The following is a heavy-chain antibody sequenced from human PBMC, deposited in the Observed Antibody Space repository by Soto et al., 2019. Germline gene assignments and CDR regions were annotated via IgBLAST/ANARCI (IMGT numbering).Heavy chain of an antibody. V-gene: IGHV3-23*01. CDR1: GFTFSSCV. Sequence: EVHLLESGGGLVHPGESLRLSCGASGFTFSSCVMTWVRQAPGKGLEWVSCITGSGTGAYYADSVKGRFTISRDNSKNMGYLQMNNLRAEDTGVYYCAKGLINGRWYAEDWGQGTLVTVSS. CDR3: AKGLINGRWYAED. CDR2: ITGSGTGA. D-gene: IGHD6-13*01. J-gene: IGHJ4*02.